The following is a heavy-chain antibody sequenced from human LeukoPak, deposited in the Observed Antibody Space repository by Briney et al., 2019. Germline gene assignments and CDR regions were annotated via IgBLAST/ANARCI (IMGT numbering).Heavy chain of an antibody. CDR2: IWYDGSNK. Sequence: GGSLRLSCAASGFTFSSYGMHWVRQAPGKGLEWVAVIWYDGSNKYYADSVKGRFTISRDNAKNSLYLQMNSLRAEDTAVYYCATYSSLNRREFQFWGQGTLLTVSS. V-gene: IGHV3-33*03. CDR3: ATYSSLNRREFQF. J-gene: IGHJ1*01. CDR1: GFTFSSYG. D-gene: IGHD3-22*01.